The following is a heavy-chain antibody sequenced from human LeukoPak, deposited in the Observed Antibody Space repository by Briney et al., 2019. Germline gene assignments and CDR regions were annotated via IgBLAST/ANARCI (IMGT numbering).Heavy chain of an antibody. CDR1: GFTLSNYG. Sequence: GRSLRLSCAASGFTLSNYGMHWVRQAPGKGLEWVAVLSFDGSAKYYAGSVKGRFTISRDNSKNTLYLQMNSLRAEDTALYYCAQDYTRQIVGATAIEYWGQGTLVTVSS. D-gene: IGHD1-26*01. J-gene: IGHJ4*02. CDR2: LSFDGSAK. V-gene: IGHV3-30*18. CDR3: AQDYTRQIVGATAIEY.